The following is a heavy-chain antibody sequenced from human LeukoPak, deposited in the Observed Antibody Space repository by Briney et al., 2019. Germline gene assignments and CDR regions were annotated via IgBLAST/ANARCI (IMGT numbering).Heavy chain of an antibody. CDR1: GFTVSSNY. Sequence: SGGSLRLSCAASGFTVSSNYMSWVRQAPGKGLEWVSVIYSGGSTFYADSVKGRFTISRDNSKNTVYLQMNSLRAEDTAMYYCARGGSGSSLYYFDYWGQGTLVTVSS. J-gene: IGHJ4*02. V-gene: IGHV3-53*01. CDR3: ARGGSGSSLYYFDY. D-gene: IGHD3-10*01. CDR2: IYSGGST.